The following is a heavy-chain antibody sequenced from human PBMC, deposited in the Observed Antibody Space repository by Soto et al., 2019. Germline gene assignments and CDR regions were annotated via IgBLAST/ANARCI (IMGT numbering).Heavy chain of an antibody. Sequence: PSETLSLTCAVYGGSFSGYYWSWIRQPPGEGLEWIGEINHSGSTNYNPSLKSRVTISVDTSKNQFSLKLSSVTAADTAVYYCARGPGYGIDYWGQGTLVTVSS. CDR1: GGSFSGYY. J-gene: IGHJ4*02. CDR2: INHSGST. V-gene: IGHV4-34*01. D-gene: IGHD5-18*01. CDR3: ARGPGYGIDY.